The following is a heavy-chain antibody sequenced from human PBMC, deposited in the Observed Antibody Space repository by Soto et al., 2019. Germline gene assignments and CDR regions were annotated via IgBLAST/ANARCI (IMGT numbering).Heavy chain of an antibody. CDR1: GFTFSSYW. Sequence: EVQLVESGGGLVQPGGSLRLSCAASGFTFSSYWMSWVRQVLGDGLEWVANTKQDRSEKYYVDSVKGRFTISRNNAKNTLYLQMNSMIAEDTAVYYYARAGPYGDYFDFWGHGTLVTVS. CDR2: TKQDRSEK. J-gene: IGHJ4*01. V-gene: IGHV3-7*01. CDR3: ARAGPYGDYFDF. D-gene: IGHD4-17*01.